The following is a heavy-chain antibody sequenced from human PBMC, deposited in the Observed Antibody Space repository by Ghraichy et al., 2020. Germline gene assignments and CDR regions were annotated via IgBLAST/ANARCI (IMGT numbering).Heavy chain of an antibody. CDR3: ANTGTLITYQFNMDV. V-gene: IGHV3-23*01. CDR1: GFSFTTYA. J-gene: IGHJ6*02. Sequence: GGSLRLSCAASGFSFTTYAVTWVRQAPGKGLEWVAAISVSGDRTDFADSVKGRFTISRDGSKNTVFLQMNSLRVEDTAVYYCANTGTLITYQFNMDVWGQGTTVTVS. D-gene: IGHD2-2*01. CDR2: ISVSGDRT.